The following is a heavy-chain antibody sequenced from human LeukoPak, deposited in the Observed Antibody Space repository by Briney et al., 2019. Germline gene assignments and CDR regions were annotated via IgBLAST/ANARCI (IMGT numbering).Heavy chain of an antibody. V-gene: IGHV4-59*01. CDR1: GASISSYY. D-gene: IGHD3-22*01. J-gene: IGHJ4*02. CDR2: IYYSGGSGGT. CDR3: ASEEDSSGYFDY. Sequence: PSETLSLTCTVSGASISSYYWSWIRQPPGKGLEWIGFIYYSGGSGGTSYNPSLKSRVTISVDTSKKQISLKLNSVTAADTAVYYCASEEDSSGYFDYWGQGTLVTVSS.